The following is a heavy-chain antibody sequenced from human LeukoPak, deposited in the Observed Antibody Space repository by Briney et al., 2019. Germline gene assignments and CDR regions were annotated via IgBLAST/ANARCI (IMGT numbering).Heavy chain of an antibody. D-gene: IGHD6-19*01. CDR3: AKGVSSGWYPFDY. J-gene: IGHJ4*02. Sequence: GGSLRLSCAASGFTFSSYAMSWVRQAPGKGLEWVSAISGSGGNTYYADSVKGRFTISRDNSKNTLYLQMNSLRGEDTAVYYCAKGVSSGWYPFDYWGQGTLVTVSS. V-gene: IGHV3-23*01. CDR2: ISGSGGNT. CDR1: GFTFSSYA.